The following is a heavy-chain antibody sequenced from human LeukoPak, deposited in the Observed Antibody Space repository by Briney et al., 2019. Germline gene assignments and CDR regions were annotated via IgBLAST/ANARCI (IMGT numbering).Heavy chain of an antibody. CDR3: ARDLSYGDSGFDY. J-gene: IGHJ4*02. CDR2: ISYDGSNK. CDR1: GFTFSSYA. Sequence: PGGSLRLSCAASGFTFSSYAMHWVRQAPGKGLEWMAVISYDGSNKHYADSVKGRFTISRDNSKNTLYLQMNSLRAEDTAVYYCARDLSYGDSGFDYWGQGTLVAVSS. D-gene: IGHD4-17*01. V-gene: IGHV3-30-3*01.